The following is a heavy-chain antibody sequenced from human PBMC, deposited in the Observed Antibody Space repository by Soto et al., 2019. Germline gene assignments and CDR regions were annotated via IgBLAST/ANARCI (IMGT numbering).Heavy chain of an antibody. J-gene: IGHJ4*02. D-gene: IGHD4-4*01. V-gene: IGHV3-23*01. Sequence: EVQMLESGGGLVQPGGSLRLCCVASGFSFSSYAMSWVRQAPGKGLEWVSTISGNGGSTYYADSVKGRFTISRDNSKNTLYLQMNGLRAEDTAVYFCAKMQTDYSNYVDWGQGTLVTVSS. CDR1: GFSFSSYA. CDR2: ISGNGGST. CDR3: AKMQTDYSNYVD.